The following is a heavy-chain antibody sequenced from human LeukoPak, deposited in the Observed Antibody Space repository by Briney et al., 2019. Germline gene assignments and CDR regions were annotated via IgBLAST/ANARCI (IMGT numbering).Heavy chain of an antibody. CDR1: GFTLDDYG. V-gene: IGHV3-20*04. D-gene: IGHD6-13*01. Sequence: GGSLRLSCAASGFTLDDYGMSWVRQAPGKGLKWVAGINWNGGSTVYADSVKGRFTISRDNAKNSLYLQMNSLRAEDTALYYCARVEQHLAYYYYYMDVWGKGTTVTVSS. CDR2: INWNGGST. J-gene: IGHJ6*03. CDR3: ARVEQHLAYYYYYMDV.